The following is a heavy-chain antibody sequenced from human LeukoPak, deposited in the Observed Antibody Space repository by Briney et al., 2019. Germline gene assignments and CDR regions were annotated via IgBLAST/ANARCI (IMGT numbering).Heavy chain of an antibody. CDR3: AAYDFWSGYPLDP. CDR1: VYTFTTYS. Sequence: ASVEVSCKTSVYTFTTYSIIWVRQAPGQGLEWVGWISPSNGHTNYAQKLQDRVTMTTYTSTSTVYMELRSLRSDDTAVYYCAAYDFWSGYPLDPWGQGTLVTVSS. CDR2: ISPSNGHT. D-gene: IGHD3-3*01. J-gene: IGHJ5*02. V-gene: IGHV1-18*01.